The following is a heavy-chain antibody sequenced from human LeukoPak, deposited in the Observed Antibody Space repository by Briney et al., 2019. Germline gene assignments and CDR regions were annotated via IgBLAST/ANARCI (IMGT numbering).Heavy chain of an antibody. J-gene: IGHJ5*02. CDR3: ARDPSYNWNYGWFDP. CDR2: IYYSGYT. CDR1: GGSMSNYY. Sequence: SETLSLTCSVFGGSMSNYYWSWIRRPPGRGLEWIGNIYYSGYTTYYHPLKSRVTISVDTSKNQFSLKLSSVTDADTAMYHCARDPSYNWNYGWFDPWGQGTLVTVSS. V-gene: IGHV4-59*13. D-gene: IGHD1-7*01.